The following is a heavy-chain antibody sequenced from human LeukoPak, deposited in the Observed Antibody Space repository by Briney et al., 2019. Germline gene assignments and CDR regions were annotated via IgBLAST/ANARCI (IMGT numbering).Heavy chain of an antibody. CDR1: GFTFSSYA. V-gene: IGHV3-23*01. Sequence: PGGSPRLSCAASGFTFSSYAMSWVRQAPGKGLEWVSGISGSGGSTYYADSVKGRFASSRDNSKNKVYREMSSLRAEDTAVYYCAKDFGNCINGVCYGTPFDYWGQGTLVTVSS. CDR2: ISGSGGST. D-gene: IGHD2-8*01. J-gene: IGHJ4*02. CDR3: AKDFGNCINGVCYGTPFDY.